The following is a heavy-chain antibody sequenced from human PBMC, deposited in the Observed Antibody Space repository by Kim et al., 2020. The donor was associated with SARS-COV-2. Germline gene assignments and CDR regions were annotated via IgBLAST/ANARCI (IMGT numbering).Heavy chain of an antibody. V-gene: IGHV3-23*01. J-gene: IGHJ6*02. CDR2: FSISGRNT. CDR3: AKYARSMDV. CDR1: GFTFSNHA. Sequence: GGSLRLSCAASGFTFSNHAMSWVRQAPGKGLEWVSGFSISGRNTYYADSVKGRFTISRDNSKNTLYLQMNSLRAEDTAIYYCAKYARSMDVWGQGTTVTV.